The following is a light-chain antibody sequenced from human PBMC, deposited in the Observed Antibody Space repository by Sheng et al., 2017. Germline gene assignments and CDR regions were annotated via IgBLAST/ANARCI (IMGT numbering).Light chain of an antibody. CDR3: QVWDFDRDTLD. CDR2: DNT. Sequence: SYELTQPPSVSVAPGQTARIPCGGDNIGSESVHWYQQKPGQAPVLVVFDNTNRPSGIPDRISGSNSGNTATLTVSRVDAGDEADYFCQVWDFDRDTLDFGRGTRLTVL. CDR1: NIGSES. V-gene: IGLV3-21*02. J-gene: IGLJ2*01.